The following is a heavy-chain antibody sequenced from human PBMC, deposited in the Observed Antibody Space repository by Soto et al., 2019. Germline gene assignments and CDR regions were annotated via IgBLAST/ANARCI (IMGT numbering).Heavy chain of an antibody. Sequence: PEETLSLTCNFSGASMGSYYWTLMRLSPGKGLEWIGDIFYSGSTNLNPSLRSRLSISIDTSKNKFSLMLNSVTAADTAVYYCARDLRCCGLDVWGQGTTVTVSS. CDR2: IFYSGST. CDR3: ARDLRCCGLDV. D-gene: IGHD3-9*01. J-gene: IGHJ6*02. CDR1: GASMGSYY. V-gene: IGHV4-59*01.